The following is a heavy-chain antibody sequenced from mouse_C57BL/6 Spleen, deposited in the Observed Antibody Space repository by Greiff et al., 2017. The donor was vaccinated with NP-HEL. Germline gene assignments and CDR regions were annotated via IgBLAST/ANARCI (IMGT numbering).Heavy chain of an antibody. CDR3: ARPHYYGSRDWYFDV. V-gene: IGHV1-9*01. D-gene: IGHD1-1*01. Sequence: VQLKQSGAELMKPGASVKLSCKATGYTFTGYWIEWVKQRPGHGLEWIGEILSGSGSTNYNEKFKGKATFTADTSSNTAYMQLSSLTTEDSAIYYCARPHYYGSRDWYFDVWGTGTTVTVSS. CDR2: ILSGSGST. CDR1: GYTFTGYW. J-gene: IGHJ1*03.